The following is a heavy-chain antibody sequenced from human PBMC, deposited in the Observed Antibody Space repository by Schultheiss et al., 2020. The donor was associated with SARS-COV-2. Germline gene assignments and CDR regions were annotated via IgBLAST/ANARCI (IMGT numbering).Heavy chain of an antibody. CDR3: ARPRDLGSGWHGGGLDYYYGMDV. CDR2: ISAYNGNT. V-gene: IGHV1-18*01. J-gene: IGHJ6*02. Sequence: ASVKVSCKASGYTFTSYGISWVRQAPGQGLEWMGWISAYNGNTNYAQKLQGRVTITADESTSTAYMELSSLRSEDTAVYYCARPRDLGSGWHGGGLDYYYGMDVWGQGTTVTVSS. CDR1: GYTFTSYG. D-gene: IGHD6-19*01.